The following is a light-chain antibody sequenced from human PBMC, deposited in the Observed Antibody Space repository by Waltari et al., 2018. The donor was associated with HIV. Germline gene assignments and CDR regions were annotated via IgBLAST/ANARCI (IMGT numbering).Light chain of an antibody. CDR2: AAS. J-gene: IGKJ4*01. Sequence: DIQMTQSPSSLSASVGDRVTLTCRASQGISNYLAWYQQKPGEVPKLLIYAASTLQSGVPSRFSGSGSGTDFPLTISSLQPEDVATYYCQKYSSVLGLTFGGGTKVEIK. CDR3: QKYSSVLGLT. V-gene: IGKV1-27*01. CDR1: QGISNY.